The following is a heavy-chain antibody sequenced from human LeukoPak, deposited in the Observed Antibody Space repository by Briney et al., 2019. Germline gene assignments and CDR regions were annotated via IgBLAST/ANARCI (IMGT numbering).Heavy chain of an antibody. CDR1: GFTFSSYW. Sequence: PGGSLRLSCAVSGFTFSSYWMSWVRQAPGKGLEWVANIKEDGTEKYYQDSVKGRFTISRDNSKNTLFLQMNSLRAEDTAVYYCAKAEGSGNQPFDYWGQGTLVTVSS. CDR2: IKEDGTEK. V-gene: IGHV3-7*03. D-gene: IGHD3-10*01. J-gene: IGHJ4*02. CDR3: AKAEGSGNQPFDY.